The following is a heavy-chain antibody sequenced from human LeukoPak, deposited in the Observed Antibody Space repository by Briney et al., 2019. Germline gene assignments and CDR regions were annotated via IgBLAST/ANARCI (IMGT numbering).Heavy chain of an antibody. CDR2: IYPGDSDT. J-gene: IGHJ2*01. V-gene: IGHV5-51*01. Sequence: GESLKISCKVSGYSFTSYWIGWVRQMPGKGLEWMGIIYPGDSDTRYSPSFQGQVTISADKSISTAYLQWSSLKASDTAVYYCARHGDYGSWFFDLWGRGTLVTVSS. CDR3: ARHGDYGSWFFDL. CDR1: GYSFTSYW. D-gene: IGHD4-17*01.